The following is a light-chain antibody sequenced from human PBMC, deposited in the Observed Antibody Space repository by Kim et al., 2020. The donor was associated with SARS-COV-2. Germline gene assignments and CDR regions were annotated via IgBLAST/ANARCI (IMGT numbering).Light chain of an antibody. V-gene: IGLV3-19*01. CDR3: SSRDSSSNHWV. Sequence: ALGQTIRMTRQEDSSRSNYSSRYQQKTGQAPLLVIYGKNNRPSGVPDRCSCSTSGNTASFTITGGEAEDEADDYCSSRDSSSNHWVFGGGTKLTVL. CDR1: SSRSNY. CDR2: GKN. J-gene: IGLJ2*01.